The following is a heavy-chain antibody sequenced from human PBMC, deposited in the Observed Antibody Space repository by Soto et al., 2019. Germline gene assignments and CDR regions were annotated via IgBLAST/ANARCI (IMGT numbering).Heavy chain of an antibody. CDR2: IIPIYRSA. D-gene: IGHD6-13*01. Sequence: QVHLVQSGSEVKQPGSSVRVSCKASGGTFNISAITWVRQAPGHGLAWMGAIIPIYRSANYGQNFQGRVKMTAYESASTAFRELSNWRSDDTAVYYYARGEDIATPIIEYFEYWGKGTVVTVPS. CDR1: GGTFNISA. V-gene: IGHV1-69*01. J-gene: IGHJ4*02. CDR3: ARGEDIATPIIEYFEY.